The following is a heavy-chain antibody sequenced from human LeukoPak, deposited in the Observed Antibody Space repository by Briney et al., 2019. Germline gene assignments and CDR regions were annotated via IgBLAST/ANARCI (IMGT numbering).Heavy chain of an antibody. V-gene: IGHV3-23*01. Sequence: TGGSLRLSCTASGFTFSNYAMSSVRQTPGKGLEWVSGIGSDGGGTAYADSVKGRFTISRDNSKNMLYLQMNSLRVEDTAIYYCAKKNSGPYPFDFWGQGTLVTVSS. CDR1: GFTFSNYA. CDR3: AKKNSGPYPFDF. D-gene: IGHD1-7*01. CDR2: IGSDGGGT. J-gene: IGHJ4*02.